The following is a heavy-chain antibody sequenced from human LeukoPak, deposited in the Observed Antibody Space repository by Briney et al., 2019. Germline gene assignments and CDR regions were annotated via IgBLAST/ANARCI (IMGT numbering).Heavy chain of an antibody. CDR3: ARGSRSASA. V-gene: IGHV3-11*01. Sequence: GGSLRLSCAASGFTFSDYYMSWIRQAPGKGLEWISYISNSSRTIYYADSAKGRFTISRDNAKNSLFLQMNSLRAEDTAVHYCARGSRSASAWGQGTLVTVSS. CDR2: ISNSSRTI. J-gene: IGHJ5*02. D-gene: IGHD2-2*01. CDR1: GFTFSDYY.